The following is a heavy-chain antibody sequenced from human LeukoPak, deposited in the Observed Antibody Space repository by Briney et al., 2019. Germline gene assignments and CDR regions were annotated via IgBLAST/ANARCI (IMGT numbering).Heavy chain of an antibody. D-gene: IGHD3-10*01. V-gene: IGHV1-18*01. CDR1: GYTFTSYG. CDR3: ARDGGSGSYYNPPLDY. Sequence: ASVKVSCKASGYTFTSYGISWVRQAPGQGLEWMGWISAYNGNTNYAQKLQGRVTMTTDTSTSTAYMELRSPRSDDTAVYYCARDGGSGSYYNPPLDYWGQGTLVTVSS. J-gene: IGHJ4*02. CDR2: ISAYNGNT.